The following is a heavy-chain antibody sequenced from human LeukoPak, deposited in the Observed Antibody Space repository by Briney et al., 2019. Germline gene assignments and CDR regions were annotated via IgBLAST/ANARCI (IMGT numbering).Heavy chain of an antibody. Sequence: ASVKVSCKASGYTFTDYYMHWVRQAPGQGLEWMRWINPNSGGTDYAQKFQGRVTMTRDTSISTAYMELSRLRSDDTAVYYCARGGFCGSTSCYLFDYWGQGTLVTVSS. CDR2: INPNSGGT. CDR1: GYTFTDYY. CDR3: ARGGFCGSTSCYLFDY. V-gene: IGHV1-2*02. J-gene: IGHJ4*02. D-gene: IGHD2-2*01.